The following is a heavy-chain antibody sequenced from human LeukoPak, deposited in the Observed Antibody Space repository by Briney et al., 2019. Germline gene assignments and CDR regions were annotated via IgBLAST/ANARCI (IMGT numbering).Heavy chain of an antibody. Sequence: GSVKVSCKASGYTFTSYEINWVRQATGQGLEWMGWMNPNSGNTGYAQKFQGRVTITRNTSISPAYMELSSLRSEDTAVYYCAREVTMVRGVIITSTTQKRFDPWGQGTLVTASS. V-gene: IGHV1-8*03. D-gene: IGHD3-10*01. CDR1: GYTFTSYE. J-gene: IGHJ5*02. CDR3: AREVTMVRGVIITSTTQKRFDP. CDR2: MNPNSGNT.